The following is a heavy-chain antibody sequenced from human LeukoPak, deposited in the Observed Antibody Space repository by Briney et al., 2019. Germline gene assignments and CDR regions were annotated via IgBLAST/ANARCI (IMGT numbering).Heavy chain of an antibody. D-gene: IGHD3-10*01. CDR3: ARAKPKNMVRGLIMRRESRYYFDY. J-gene: IGHJ4*02. V-gene: IGHV3-23*01. CDR2: IRGNGGDT. CDR1: GFTFSSYG. Sequence: GGSLRLSCAASGFTFSSYGMSWVRQAPGKGLEWVSAIRGNGGDTFYADSVKGRFTNSRDNSKNTLYLQMNSLRAEDTAVYYCARAKPKNMVRGLIMRRESRYYFDYWGQGTLVTVSS.